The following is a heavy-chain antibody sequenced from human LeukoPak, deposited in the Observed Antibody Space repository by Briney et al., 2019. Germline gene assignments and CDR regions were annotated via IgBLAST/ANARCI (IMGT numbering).Heavy chain of an antibody. J-gene: IGHJ5*02. CDR1: GYTFTSYG. D-gene: IGHD3-9*01. V-gene: IGHV1-18*04. Sequence: ASVKVSCKASGYTFTSYGISWVRQAPGQGLEWMGWISAYNGNTNCAQKLQGRVTMTTDTSTSTAYMELRSLRSDDTAVYYCARAALYYDILTDNWFDPWGQGTLVTVSS. CDR3: ARAALYYDILTDNWFDP. CDR2: ISAYNGNT.